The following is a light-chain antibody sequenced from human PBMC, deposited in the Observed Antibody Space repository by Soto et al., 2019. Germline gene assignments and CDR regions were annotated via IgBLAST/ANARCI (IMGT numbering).Light chain of an antibody. J-gene: IGLJ1*01. V-gene: IGLV2-23*01. CDR2: EGH. Sequence: QSALAQPASVSGSPGQSITISCTGASGYVGTYSLVSWYQQHPGKAPKVVIYEGHKRPSGVPDRFSGSTSVNTASLTISGLQTEDEADYYCCLYVGATTYVFGPGTKVNV. CDR1: SGYVGTYSL. CDR3: CLYVGATTYV.